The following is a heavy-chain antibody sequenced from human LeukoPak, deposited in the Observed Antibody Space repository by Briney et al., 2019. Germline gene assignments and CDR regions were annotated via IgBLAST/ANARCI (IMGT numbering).Heavy chain of an antibody. CDR1: GFTFGSYW. J-gene: IGHJ4*02. V-gene: IGHV3-74*01. CDR2: INSDGSST. Sequence: GGSLRLSCAASGFTFGSYWMHWVRQAPGKGLVWVSRINSDGSSTTYADSVKGRFTISRDNAKNTLYLQMNSLRAEDTAVYYCARDLNYYDSSGYYYGLDYWGQGTLVTVSS. CDR3: ARDLNYYDSSGYYYGLDY. D-gene: IGHD3-22*01.